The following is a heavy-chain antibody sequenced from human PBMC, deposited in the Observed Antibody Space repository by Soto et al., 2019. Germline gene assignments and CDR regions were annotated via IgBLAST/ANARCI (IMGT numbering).Heavy chain of an antibody. V-gene: IGHV1-69*12. Sequence: QVQLVQSGAEVKKPGSSVKVSCKASGGTFSSYAISWVRQAPGQGLEWMGGIIPIFGTANYAQKFQGRVTIHAAESTSTAYMELSSLRSEDTAVYYCASHGRQLVDYYYGMDVWGQGTTVTVSS. CDR2: IIPIFGTA. CDR1: GGTFSSYA. J-gene: IGHJ6*02. CDR3: ASHGRQLVDYYYGMDV. D-gene: IGHD6-6*01.